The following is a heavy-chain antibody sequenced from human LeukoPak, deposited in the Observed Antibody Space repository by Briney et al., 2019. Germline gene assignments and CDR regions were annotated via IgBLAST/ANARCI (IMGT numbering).Heavy chain of an antibody. CDR1: GYTFSSYW. D-gene: IGHD3-16*01. V-gene: IGHV3-7*03. CDR2: INHNGNVN. J-gene: IGHJ6*02. Sequence: GGSLRLSCAASGYTFSSYWMNWARQAPGKGLEWVASINHNGNVNYYVDSVKGRFTISRDNAKNSLYLQMSNLRAEDTAVYFCARGGGLDVWGQGATVTVSS. CDR3: ARGGGLDV.